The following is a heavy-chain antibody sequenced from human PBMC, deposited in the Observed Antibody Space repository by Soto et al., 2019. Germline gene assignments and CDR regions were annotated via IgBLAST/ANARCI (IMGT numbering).Heavy chain of an antibody. Sequence: SVQVSCKASGGNFRSEAIRWVRQAPGHGLEWMGRIIPMFSTPHYAQKFQVRVTIIAYESTTTVNIDMRGLTYEDTAVYYCARGRVADIFTADEDGIVGWCQG. CDR3: ARGRVADIFTADEDGIVG. CDR2: IIPMFSTP. D-gene: IGHD3-9*01. CDR1: GGNFRSEA. J-gene: IGHJ3*01. V-gene: IGHV1-69*13.